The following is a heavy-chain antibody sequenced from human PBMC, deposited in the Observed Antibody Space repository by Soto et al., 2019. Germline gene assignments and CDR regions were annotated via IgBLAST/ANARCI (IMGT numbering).Heavy chain of an antibody. CDR2: ISYDGSNK. J-gene: IGHJ6*02. Sequence: SCKASGYTFTRSGISWVRQAPGKGLEWVAVISYDGSNKYYADSVKGRFTISGDNSKNTLYLQMNSLRAEDTAVYYCAKDRGWLAGRYYYGMDVWGQGTTVTVSS. CDR3: AKDRGWLAGRYYYGMDV. CDR1: GYTFTRSG. D-gene: IGHD6-19*01. V-gene: IGHV3-30*18.